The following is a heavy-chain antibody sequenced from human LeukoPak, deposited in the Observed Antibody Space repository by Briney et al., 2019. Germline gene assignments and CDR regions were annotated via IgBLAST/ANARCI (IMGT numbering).Heavy chain of an antibody. D-gene: IGHD2-15*01. V-gene: IGHV3-21*01. CDR3: ASQYCSGGSCYPGYFDY. CDR1: GFTFSGYS. Sequence: GGSLRLSCAASGFTFSGYSMNWVRQAPGKGLEWLSSISSSGTYIYYADSVKGRFTISRDNAKRSLFLQMNSLGVEDTAVYYCASQYCSGGSCYPGYFDYWGQGTLVTVSS. CDR2: ISSSGTYI. J-gene: IGHJ4*02.